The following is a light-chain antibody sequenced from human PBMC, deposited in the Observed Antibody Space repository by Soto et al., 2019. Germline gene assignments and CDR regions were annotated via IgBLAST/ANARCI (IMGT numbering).Light chain of an antibody. CDR3: QQYDSYPIT. J-gene: IGKJ5*01. CDR1: QGISSW. CDR2: AAS. Sequence: DIQMTQSPSSLSAAVGDRVTITGRASQGISSWLAWYQQKPEEAPKSLIYAASSLQSGVPSRFSGSGSGTDFTLTISSLQPEDFATYYCQQYDSYPITFGQGTRLEIK. V-gene: IGKV1D-16*01.